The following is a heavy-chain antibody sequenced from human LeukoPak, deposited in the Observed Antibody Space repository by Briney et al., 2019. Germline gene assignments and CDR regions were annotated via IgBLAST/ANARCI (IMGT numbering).Heavy chain of an antibody. D-gene: IGHD1-14*01. CDR1: GFTFNIHW. CDR2: IKEDGSEK. CDR3: ARVHRARPEDL. V-gene: IGHV3-7*01. J-gene: IGHJ6*02. Sequence: GGSLRLSCAASGFTFNIHWMSWVRQAPGKGLEWLANIKEDGSEKYYVDSVKGRFTISRDNARNSLFLQMNSLRGEDTAVYYCARVHRARPEDLWGQGTTVTVSS.